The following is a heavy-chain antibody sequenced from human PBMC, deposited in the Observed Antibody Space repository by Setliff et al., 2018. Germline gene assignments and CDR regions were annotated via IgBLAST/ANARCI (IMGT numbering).Heavy chain of an antibody. CDR2: FYTGGAT. J-gene: IGHJ4*02. CDR3: ARESATIGEFPLYYFDK. CDR1: GGSISSGGFY. Sequence: SETLSLTCSVSGGSISSGGFYWSWIRQSAGRGLEWIGHFYTGGATDYNLSLKSRVTISLDSSKNQFSLRLSSVTAADAAVYFCARESATIGEFPLYYFDKWGQGIPVTVSS. V-gene: IGHV4-61*09. D-gene: IGHD3-10*01.